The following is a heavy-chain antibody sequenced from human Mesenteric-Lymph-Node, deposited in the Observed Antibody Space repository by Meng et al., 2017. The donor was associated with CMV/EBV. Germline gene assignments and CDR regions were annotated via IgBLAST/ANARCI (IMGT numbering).Heavy chain of an antibody. V-gene: IGHV1-8*03. CDR1: GYTFTSFD. CDR2: MKPNNGNT. J-gene: IGHJ6*02. CDR3: ARGDSWGYYNYYGMDV. Sequence: ASVKVSCKASGYTFTSFDINWVRQATGQGLEWLGWMKPNNGNTAYAQKFQGRVTITRSTSISTAYMELSGLRSDDTAVYYCARGDSWGYYNYYGMDVWGQGTTVTVSS. D-gene: IGHD7-27*01.